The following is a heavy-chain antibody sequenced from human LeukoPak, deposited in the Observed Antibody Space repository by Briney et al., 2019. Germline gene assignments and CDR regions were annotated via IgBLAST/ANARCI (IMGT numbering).Heavy chain of an antibody. CDR3: AHSSSSPDRYYYYYYYMDV. V-gene: IGHV4-61*02. CDR1: ACSISSGSYY. D-gene: IGHD6-6*01. CDR2: IYTSGST. Sequence: SETLSLTGTVAACSISSGSYYWSWIRQPAGKGLEWIGRIYTSGSTNYNPSLKSRVAISVDTSKNQFSLKLSSVTAADTAVYYCAHSSSSPDRYYYYYYYMDVWGKGTTVTVSS. J-gene: IGHJ6*03.